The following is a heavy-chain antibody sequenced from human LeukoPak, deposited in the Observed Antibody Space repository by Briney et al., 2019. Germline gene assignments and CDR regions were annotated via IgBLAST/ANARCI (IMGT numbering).Heavy chain of an antibody. Sequence: GGSLRLSCAASGFTLSNYGMHWVRQAPGKGLEWVAFIRNDGNIKYYADSVKGRFTISRDNSNNTLHLQMNSLRDEDTAVYSCARSRESGSFSSGYWGQGALVTVPS. CDR3: ARSRESGSFSSGY. CDR1: GFTLSNYG. J-gene: IGHJ4*02. V-gene: IGHV3-30*02. CDR2: IRNDGNIK. D-gene: IGHD2-15*01.